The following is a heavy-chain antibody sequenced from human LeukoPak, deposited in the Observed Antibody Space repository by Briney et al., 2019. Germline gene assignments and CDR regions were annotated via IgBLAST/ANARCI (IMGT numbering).Heavy chain of an antibody. D-gene: IGHD1-26*01. V-gene: IGHV1-2*04. J-gene: IGHJ4*02. CDR1: GYTFTSYY. CDR2: INPNSGGT. CDR3: ARSAKVGATWLEVDY. Sequence: ASVKVSCKASGYTFTSYYMHWVRQAPGQGLEWMGWINPNSGGTNYAQKFQGWVTMTRDTSISTAYMELSRLRSDDTAVYYCARSAKVGATWLEVDYWGQGTLVTVSS.